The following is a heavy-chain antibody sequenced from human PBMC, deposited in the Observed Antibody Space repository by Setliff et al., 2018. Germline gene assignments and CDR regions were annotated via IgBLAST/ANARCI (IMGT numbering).Heavy chain of an antibody. CDR3: ARSPRPPTSLDYVDV. D-gene: IGHD2-2*01. Sequence: PGESLKISCVTSGFTLSRFWMHWVRQVPGKGLVWVSRLHPNGITTRYADSVKGRFTIYRDMAENTLYLQMNGLRAEDTAVYYCARSPRPPTSLDYVDVWGDGTMVTVSS. V-gene: IGHV3-74*01. CDR2: LHPNGITT. CDR1: GFTLSRFW. J-gene: IGHJ6*03.